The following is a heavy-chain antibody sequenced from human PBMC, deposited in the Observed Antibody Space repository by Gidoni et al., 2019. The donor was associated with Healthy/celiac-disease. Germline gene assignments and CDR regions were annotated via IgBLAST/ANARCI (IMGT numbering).Heavy chain of an antibody. D-gene: IGHD1-26*01. CDR1: GGSFSGYY. J-gene: IGHJ3*02. Sequence: QVQLQQWGAGLLKPSETLSLTCAVYGGSFSGYYWSWIRQPPGKGLEWIGEINHSGSTNYNPSLKSRVTISVDTSKNQFSLKLSSVTAADTAVYYCHLEDRSLHHAFDIWGQGTMVTVSS. CDR2: INHSGST. CDR3: HLEDRSLHHAFDI. V-gene: IGHV4-34*01.